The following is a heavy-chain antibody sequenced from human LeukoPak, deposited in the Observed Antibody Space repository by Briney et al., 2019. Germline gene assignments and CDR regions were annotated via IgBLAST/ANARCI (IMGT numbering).Heavy chain of an antibody. D-gene: IGHD1-26*01. Sequence: ASVKVSCKASGYAFTSYDINWVRQATGQGLEWMGYMNPNSGNTGSAQKFQGRVTMTRNTSISTAYMELSSLRSEDAAVYYCARELRHQDSWGQGTLVTVSS. J-gene: IGHJ4*02. CDR1: GYAFTSYD. CDR2: MNPNSGNT. V-gene: IGHV1-8*01. CDR3: ARELRHQDS.